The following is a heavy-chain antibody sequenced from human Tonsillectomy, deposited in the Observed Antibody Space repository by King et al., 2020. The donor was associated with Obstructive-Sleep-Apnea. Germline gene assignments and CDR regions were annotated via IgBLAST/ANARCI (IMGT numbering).Heavy chain of an antibody. V-gene: IGHV3-30*02. D-gene: IGHD3-10*01. CDR3: AKDYYGSGSYLAYYGMDV. Sequence: VQLVESGGGVVQPGRSLRLSCAASGFTFSTYGMHWVRQTPGKGLEWVAFIRFDGSNKYYADSVKGRFTISRDNSKNTLYLQMNSLRAEDSAVYYCAKDYYGSGSYLAYYGMDVWGQGTPVTVSS. CDR1: GFTFSTYG. CDR2: IRFDGSNK. J-gene: IGHJ6*02.